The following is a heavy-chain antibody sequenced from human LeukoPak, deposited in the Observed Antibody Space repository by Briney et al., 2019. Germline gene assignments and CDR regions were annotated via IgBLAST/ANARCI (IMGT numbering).Heavy chain of an antibody. D-gene: IGHD3-3*01. J-gene: IGHJ4*02. CDR3: AGITIFGVVKYYFDY. CDR2: ISYDGSNK. CDR1: GFTFSSYA. Sequence: AGGSLRLSCAASGFTFSSYAMHWVRQAPGKGLEWVAVISYDGSNKYYADSVKGRFTISRDNSKNTLYLQMNSLRAEDTAVYYCAGITIFGVVKYYFDYWGQGTLVTVSS. V-gene: IGHV3-30-3*01.